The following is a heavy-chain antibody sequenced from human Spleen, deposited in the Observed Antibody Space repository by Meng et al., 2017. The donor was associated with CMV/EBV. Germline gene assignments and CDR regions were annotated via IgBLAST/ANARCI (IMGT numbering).Heavy chain of an antibody. D-gene: IGHD1/OR15-1a*01. CDR2: INGDGRNT. CDR3: GNNGYLGMDV. Sequence: GGSLRLSCAASGFTFSNYWIHWVRQVPGKGLVWVSRINGDGRNTGYADSVKGRFTISRDNSKNTLYLQMNSLRIEDTAVYYCGNNGYLGMDVWGQGTTVTVSS. J-gene: IGHJ6*02. CDR1: GFTFSNYW. V-gene: IGHV3-74*01.